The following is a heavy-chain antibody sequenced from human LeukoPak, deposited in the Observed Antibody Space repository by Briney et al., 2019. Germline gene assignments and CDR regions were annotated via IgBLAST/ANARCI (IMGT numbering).Heavy chain of an antibody. CDR3: ARAGDIVATKVSLGY. CDR1: GFTFSSYS. V-gene: IGHV3-21*01. D-gene: IGHD5-12*01. CDR2: ISSSSSYI. Sequence: PGRSLRLSCAASGFTFSSYSMNWVRQAPGKGLEWVSSISSSSSYIYYADSVKGRFTISRDNAKNSLYLQMNSLRAEDTAVYYCARAGDIVATKVSLGYWGQGTLVTVSS. J-gene: IGHJ4*02.